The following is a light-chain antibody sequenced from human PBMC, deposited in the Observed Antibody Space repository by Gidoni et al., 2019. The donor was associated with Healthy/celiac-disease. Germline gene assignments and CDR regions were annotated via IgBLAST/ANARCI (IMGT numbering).Light chain of an antibody. Sequence: EILLTDSPGTLSLSPVERATLSCKASQSVSSSYLAWYQQKPGQAPRLLLYCASSRATGSPDTFSGSGSGTDFTLTISRLEPEDFAVYYCQQYCSSPYTFXQXTKLEIK. J-gene: IGKJ2*01. CDR1: QSVSSSY. CDR2: CAS. CDR3: QQYCSSPYT. V-gene: IGKV3-20*01.